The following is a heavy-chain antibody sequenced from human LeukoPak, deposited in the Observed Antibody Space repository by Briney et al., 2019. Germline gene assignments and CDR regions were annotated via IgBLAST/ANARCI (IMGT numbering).Heavy chain of an antibody. CDR3: AKGGGYEAQYYYYYLDV. CDR1: GFTLSNAW. D-gene: IGHD5-12*01. V-gene: IGHV3-30*02. J-gene: IGHJ6*03. Sequence: GGSLRLSCAASGFTLSNAWMNWVRQAPGKGLEWVAFIRYDGSNKYYADSVKGRFTIPRDNSKNTLYLQMKSLRAEDTAVYYCAKGGGYEAQYYYYYLDVWGKGTTVTISS. CDR2: IRYDGSNK.